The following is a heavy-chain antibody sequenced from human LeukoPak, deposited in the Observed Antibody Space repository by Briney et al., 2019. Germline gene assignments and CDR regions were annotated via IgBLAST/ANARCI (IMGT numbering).Heavy chain of an antibody. V-gene: IGHV4-39*01. CDR2: IYYSGST. CDR3: AGKGYYDFWSGYYTGIDY. J-gene: IGHJ4*02. CDR1: GGSISSSSYY. D-gene: IGHD3-3*01. Sequence: PSETLSLTCTVSGGSISSSSYYWGWLRQPPGQGLDWIGRIYYSGSTYNNPSLKSRVTISVDTSKDQFSLKLSSVTAADTAVYCCAGKGYYDFWSGYYTGIDYWGQGTLVTVSS.